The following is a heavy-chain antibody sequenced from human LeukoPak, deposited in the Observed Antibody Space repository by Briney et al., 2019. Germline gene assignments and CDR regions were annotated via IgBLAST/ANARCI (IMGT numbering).Heavy chain of an antibody. CDR2: ISYDGSNK. J-gene: IGHJ4*02. CDR1: GFTFSSYG. Sequence: GGSLRLSCAASGFTFSSYGMHWVRQAPGKGLEWVAVISYDGSNKYYADSVKGRFTTSRDNSKNTLYLQMNSLRAEDTAVYYCAKDLVDIVVVPAAIADYWGQGTLVTVSS. D-gene: IGHD2-2*02. CDR3: AKDLVDIVVVPAAIADY. V-gene: IGHV3-30*18.